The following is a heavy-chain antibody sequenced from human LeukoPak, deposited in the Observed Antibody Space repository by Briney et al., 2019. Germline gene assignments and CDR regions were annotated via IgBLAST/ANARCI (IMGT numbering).Heavy chain of an antibody. D-gene: IGHD4-23*01. J-gene: IGHJ3*02. Sequence: SETLSLTCTVSGGSISYYYRSWIRQPPGKGLQWVGYVYYSGSTNYNPSLKSRVTISVDTSKNQLSLKLNSVTPADTAVYYCATLTGGDDAFDIWGQGTMVTVSS. CDR2: VYYSGST. CDR1: GGSISYYY. CDR3: ATLTGGDDAFDI. V-gene: IGHV4-59*01.